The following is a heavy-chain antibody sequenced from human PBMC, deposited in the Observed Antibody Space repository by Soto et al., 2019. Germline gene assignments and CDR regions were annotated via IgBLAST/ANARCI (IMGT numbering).Heavy chain of an antibody. J-gene: IGHJ6*03. D-gene: IGHD6-13*01. CDR1: GFNFRDYY. Sequence: PGGSLRISCAASGFNFRDYYMSWIRQAPGKGLEWVSYISTSGSTKYYADSVKGRFTISRDNTKNSLYLQMDSLRAEDTAVYFCARARSSWSDYYYYMDVWGKGTTVTVSS. V-gene: IGHV3-11*01. CDR3: ARARSSWSDYYYYMDV. CDR2: ISTSGSTK.